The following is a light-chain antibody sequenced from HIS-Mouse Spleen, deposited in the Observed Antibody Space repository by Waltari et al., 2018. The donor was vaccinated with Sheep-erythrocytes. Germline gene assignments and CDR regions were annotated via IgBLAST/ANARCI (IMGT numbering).Light chain of an antibody. CDR3: CSYAGSSTPWV. J-gene: IGLJ3*02. V-gene: IGLV2-23*01. CDR2: EGS. Sequence: QSALTQPASVSGSPGQSITISCTGTSSDVGSYNLVSWYQRHPGKAPKLMIYEGSKRPSGVSNRFSGSKSGNTASLTISGLQAEDEADYYCCSYAGSSTPWVFGGGTK. CDR1: SSDVGSYNL.